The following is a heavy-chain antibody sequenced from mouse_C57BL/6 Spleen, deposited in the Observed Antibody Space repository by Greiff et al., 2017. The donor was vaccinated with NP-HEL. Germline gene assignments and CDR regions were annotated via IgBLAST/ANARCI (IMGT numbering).Heavy chain of an antibody. CDR3: TRRNYH. V-gene: IGHV1-15*01. CDR2: IDPETGGT. J-gene: IGHJ3*01. D-gene: IGHD2-1*01. Sequence: VQLQQSGAELVRPGASVTLSCKASGYTFTDYEMHWVKQTPVHGLEWIGAIDPETGGTAYNQKFKGKAILTADKSSSTAYLELRSLTSEDSAVYYCTRRNYHWGQGTLVTVSA. CDR1: GYTFTDYE.